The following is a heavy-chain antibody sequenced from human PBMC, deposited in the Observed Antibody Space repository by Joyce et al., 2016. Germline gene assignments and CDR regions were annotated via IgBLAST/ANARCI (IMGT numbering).Heavy chain of an antibody. V-gene: IGHV3-30-3*02. J-gene: IGHJ6*02. CDR1: GFTFNYYA. CDR2: RLNDGNKK. Sequence: QVQLVESGGGVVQPGRSLRLSCAVSGFTFNYYAMPWVRQAPGKGREWVALRLNDGNKKYYADSVQGRFTISRDNYRNTLFLQMNSLSAADTATYYCAKTSDPHFHYYPLDVWGQGTTVTVSS. CDR3: AKTSDPHFHYYPLDV.